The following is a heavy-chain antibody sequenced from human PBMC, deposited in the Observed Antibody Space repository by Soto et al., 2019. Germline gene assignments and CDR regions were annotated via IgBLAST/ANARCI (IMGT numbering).Heavy chain of an antibody. CDR1: GFTFSIYS. CDR2: ISSTSSTI. J-gene: IGHJ6*02. D-gene: IGHD3-10*01. CDR3: ATYYGSGSYFPDHYYYGMDV. V-gene: IGHV3-48*01. Sequence: EVQVVESGGGLVQPGGSQRISCAASGFTFSIYSMNWVRQAPGKGLEWISYISSTSSTIYYADSVKGRFTISRDNAKNSLYLQMNSLRAEDTAVYYCATYYGSGSYFPDHYYYGMDVWGQGTTVTVSS.